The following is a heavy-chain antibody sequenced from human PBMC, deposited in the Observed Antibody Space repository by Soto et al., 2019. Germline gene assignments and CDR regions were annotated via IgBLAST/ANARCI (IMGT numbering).Heavy chain of an antibody. D-gene: IGHD3-3*01. CDR3: ARVSVGGYYKYNWFDP. J-gene: IGHJ5*02. Sequence: SETLSLTCTVSGGSISSGGYYWSWIRQHPGKGLEWIGYIYYTGSTYYNPSLKSRVTISVDTSKNQFSLKLSSVTAADTAVYYCARVSVGGYYKYNWFDPWGQGXLVTVSS. V-gene: IGHV4-31*03. CDR1: GGSISSGGYY. CDR2: IYYTGST.